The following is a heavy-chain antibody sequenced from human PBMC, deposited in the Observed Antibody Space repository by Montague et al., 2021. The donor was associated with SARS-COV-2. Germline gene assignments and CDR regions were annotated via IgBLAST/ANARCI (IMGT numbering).Heavy chain of an antibody. D-gene: IGHD6-13*01. Sequence: CAISGDSVSRNSAAWNWIRQSPSRGLEWLGRTYYRSKWYNDYAVPVKSRITINPDTSKNQFSLQLNSVTPEDTAVYYCARGGSWLYYFDYWGQGTLVTVSS. CDR1: GDSVSRNSAA. V-gene: IGHV6-1*01. J-gene: IGHJ4*02. CDR2: TYYRSKWYN. CDR3: ARGGSWLYYFDY.